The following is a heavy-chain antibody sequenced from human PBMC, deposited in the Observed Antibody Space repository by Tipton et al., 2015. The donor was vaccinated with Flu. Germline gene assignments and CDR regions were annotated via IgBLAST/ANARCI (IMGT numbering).Heavy chain of an antibody. D-gene: IGHD2/OR15-2a*01. Sequence: TLSLTCAVSGGAFSGYYWSWIRQPPGKGLEWIGNIYYTGTTHYSPSLKSRVTISKDTSKNQFSLRLISVTAADTAVYYCARFGLFYYFDAWGQGKLVSVSS. J-gene: IGHJ5*02. CDR1: GGAFSGYY. V-gene: IGHV4-34*01. CDR2: IYYTGTT. CDR3: ARFGLFYYFDA.